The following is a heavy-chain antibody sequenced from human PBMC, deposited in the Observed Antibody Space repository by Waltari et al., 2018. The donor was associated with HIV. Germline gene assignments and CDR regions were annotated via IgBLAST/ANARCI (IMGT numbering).Heavy chain of an antibody. J-gene: IGHJ6*02. D-gene: IGHD2-21*01. CDR1: GFPFSSYA. CDR3: AKGCGSGYYYYGMDV. CDR2: ISGSGGST. Sequence: EVQLLESGGGLVQPGGPLSLSCSAAGFPFSSYALTWVRQAPGKGLEWVSAISGSGGSTYYTDSVKGRFTISRDNSKNTLYLQMNSLRAEDTAVYYCAKGCGSGYYYYGMDVWGQGTTVTVSS. V-gene: IGHV3-23*01.